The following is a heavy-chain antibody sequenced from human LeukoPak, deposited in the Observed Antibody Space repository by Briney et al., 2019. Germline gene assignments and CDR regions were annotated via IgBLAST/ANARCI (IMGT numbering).Heavy chain of an antibody. CDR2: IYYSGST. CDR3: ARRDSSGWYDAFDI. Sequence: TETLSLTRTVSGGSISSSSYYWGWIRQPPGKGLEWIGSIYYSGSTYYNPSLKSRVTISVDTSKDQFSLKLSSVTAADTAVYYCARRDSSGWYDAFDIWGQGTMVTVSS. V-gene: IGHV4-39*01. J-gene: IGHJ3*02. CDR1: GGSISSSSYY. D-gene: IGHD6-19*01.